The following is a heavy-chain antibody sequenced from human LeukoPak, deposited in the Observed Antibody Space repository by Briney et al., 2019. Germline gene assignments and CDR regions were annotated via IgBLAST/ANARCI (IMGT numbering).Heavy chain of an antibody. CDR2: IYHSGST. CDR1: GGSISSSNW. J-gene: IGHJ6*02. V-gene: IGHV4-4*02. CDR3: AGRLAAAIGMDV. D-gene: IGHD6-13*01. Sequence: PSETLSLTCAVSGGSISSSNWWSWVRQPPGKGPEWIGEIYHSGSTNYNPSLKSRVTISVDKSKNQFSLKLSSVTAADTAVYYCAGRLAAAIGMDVWGQGTTVAVSS.